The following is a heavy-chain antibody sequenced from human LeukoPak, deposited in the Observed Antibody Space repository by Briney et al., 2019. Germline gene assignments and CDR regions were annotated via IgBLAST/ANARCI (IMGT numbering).Heavy chain of an antibody. CDR2: IKQDGSEK. CDR1: GFTLSSDW. J-gene: IGHJ4*02. Sequence: PGGSLRLSCVVSGFTLSSDWMSWVRQAPGKGLEWVANIKQDGSEKYYVDSVKGRFTISRDNAKNSLYLQMNSLRAEDTAVYYCARDKIVGATNFDYWGQGTLVTVSS. V-gene: IGHV3-7*03. CDR3: ARDKIVGATNFDY. D-gene: IGHD1-26*01.